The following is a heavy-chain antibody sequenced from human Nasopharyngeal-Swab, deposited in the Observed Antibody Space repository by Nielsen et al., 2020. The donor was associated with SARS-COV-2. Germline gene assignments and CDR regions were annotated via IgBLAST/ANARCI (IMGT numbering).Heavy chain of an antibody. Sequence: SETLSLTCAVYGGSFSGYYWSWIRQPPGKGLEWIGEINHSGSTNYNPSPKSRVTISVDTSKNQFSLKLSSVTAADTAVYYCARGYSSSWKSANWFDPWGQGTLVTVSS. CDR1: GGSFSGYY. D-gene: IGHD6-13*01. CDR3: ARGYSSSWKSANWFDP. J-gene: IGHJ5*02. V-gene: IGHV4-34*01. CDR2: INHSGST.